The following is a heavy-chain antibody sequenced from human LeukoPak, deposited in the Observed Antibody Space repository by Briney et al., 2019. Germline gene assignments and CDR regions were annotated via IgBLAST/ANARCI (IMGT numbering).Heavy chain of an antibody. J-gene: IGHJ5*02. D-gene: IGHD3-10*01. CDR3: ARERSPNYYGSGSNISGFDP. CDR2: ISSSSSYI. CDR1: GFTFSSYS. Sequence: GGSLRLSCAASGFTFSSYSMNWVRQAPGKGLEWVSSISSSSSYIYYADSVKGRFTISRDNAKNSLYLQMNSLRAEDTAVYYCARERSPNYYGSGSNISGFDPWGQGTLVTVSS. V-gene: IGHV3-21*01.